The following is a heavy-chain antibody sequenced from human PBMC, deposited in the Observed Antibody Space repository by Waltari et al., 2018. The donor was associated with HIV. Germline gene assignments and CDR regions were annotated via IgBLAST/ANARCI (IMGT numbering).Heavy chain of an antibody. V-gene: IGHV4-31*03. CDR2: IYYSEST. CDR1: GRAISSGGYS. J-gene: IGHJ4*02. D-gene: IGHD2-2*01. CDR3: ARVGARGCSSTSCYHFDY. Sequence: QVQLQESGPGLVKPSQTLSLTCTVSGRAISSGGYSWSWIRQHPGKGLEWIGYIYYSESTYYNPSLKGRVTISVDTSKNQFSLKLSSVTAADTAVYYCARVGARGCSSTSCYHFDYWGQGTLVTVSS.